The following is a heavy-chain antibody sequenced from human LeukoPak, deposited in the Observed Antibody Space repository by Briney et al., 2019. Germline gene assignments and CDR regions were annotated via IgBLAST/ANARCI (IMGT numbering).Heavy chain of an antibody. V-gene: IGHV3-7*01. CDR3: AKDRGYVNVY. Sequence: PGGSLRLSCADSGLTFSSYWMSWVRQAPGKRLEWVANIKEDGSQKGYADSVKGRFTISRDNAKNSVYLQMNSLRAEDTAMYYCAKDRGYVNVYWGQGTLVTVSS. D-gene: IGHD6-25*01. CDR2: IKEDGSQK. J-gene: IGHJ4*02. CDR1: GLTFSSYW.